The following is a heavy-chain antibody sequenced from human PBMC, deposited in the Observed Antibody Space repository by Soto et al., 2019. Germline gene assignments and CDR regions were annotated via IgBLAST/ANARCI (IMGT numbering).Heavy chain of an antibody. CDR2: ISSSSSYI. CDR3: ARDGGYSYGYVLGIYYYYGMDV. Sequence: PGGSLRLSCAASGFTFSSYSMNWVRQAPGKGLEWVSSISSSSSYIYYADSVKGRFTISRDNAKNSLYLQMNSLRAEDTAVYYCARDGGYSYGYVLGIYYYYGMDVWGQGTTVTVSS. D-gene: IGHD5-18*01. V-gene: IGHV3-21*01. CDR1: GFTFSSYS. J-gene: IGHJ6*02.